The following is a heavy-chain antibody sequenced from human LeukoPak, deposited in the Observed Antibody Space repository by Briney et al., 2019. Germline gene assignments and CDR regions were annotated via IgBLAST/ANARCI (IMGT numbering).Heavy chain of an antibody. D-gene: IGHD5-18*01. J-gene: IGHJ4*02. Sequence: SVKVSCKASGGSFNAYAISWVRQAPGQGLEWMGGIIPIFGTSNYAQRLQGRVTISTDESTSTAYMEVSSLRSEDTAIYYCARGLDASMETAYDYWGQGTLVTVSS. V-gene: IGHV1-69*05. CDR1: GGSFNAYA. CDR3: ARGLDASMETAYDY. CDR2: IIPIFGTS.